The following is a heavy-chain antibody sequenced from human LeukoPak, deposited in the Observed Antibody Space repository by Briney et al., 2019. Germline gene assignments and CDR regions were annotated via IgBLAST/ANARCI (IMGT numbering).Heavy chain of an antibody. V-gene: IGHV3-66*02. D-gene: IGHD1-26*01. Sequence: GGSLRLSCAASGFTVSSNFMSWVRQAPGKGLECVSLIYGGGSTYYADSVKGRFTISRDNSKNTLYLQMNSLRAEDTAVYYCAAGIVAAFGVFDYWGQGTLVTVSS. CDR1: GFTVSSNF. CDR2: IYGGGST. CDR3: AAGIVAAFGVFDY. J-gene: IGHJ4*02.